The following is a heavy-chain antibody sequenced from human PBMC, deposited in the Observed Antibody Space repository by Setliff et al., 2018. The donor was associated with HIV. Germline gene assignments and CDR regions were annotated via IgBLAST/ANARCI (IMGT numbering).Heavy chain of an antibody. Sequence: QPGGSLRLSCAASGFSLSSFWMNWVRQAPGKGLEWVANIKDDGSDENYADSVRGRFTISRDNAKNSMYLQMNRLTAEDAAVYYCVRDQVGPQWCYMDVWGKGTTVTVSS. CDR3: VRDQVGPQWCYMDV. V-gene: IGHV3-7*03. J-gene: IGHJ6*03. CDR2: IKDDGSDE. CDR1: GFSLSSFW. D-gene: IGHD2-15*01.